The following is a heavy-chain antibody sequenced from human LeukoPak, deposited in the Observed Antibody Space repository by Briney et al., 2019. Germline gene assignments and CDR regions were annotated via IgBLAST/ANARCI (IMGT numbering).Heavy chain of an antibody. CDR2: IYGGGNT. CDR3: AGRPHGDYPFFVY. V-gene: IGHV3-53*01. Sequence: GGSLRLSCAASGFTVNNKYMSWVRQAPGKGLEWVSLIYGGGNTYYADSVKGRFTISRDISKNTLYLHMNSLKVEDTAVYFCAGRPHGDYPFFVYWGQGTLVTVSS. D-gene: IGHD4-17*01. J-gene: IGHJ4*02. CDR1: GFTVNNKY.